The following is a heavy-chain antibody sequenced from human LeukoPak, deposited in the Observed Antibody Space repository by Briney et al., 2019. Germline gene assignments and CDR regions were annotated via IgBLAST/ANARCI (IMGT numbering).Heavy chain of an antibody. V-gene: IGHV1-8*01. CDR2: MNPNSGNT. D-gene: IGHD1-26*01. CDR1: GYTFTSYD. Sequence: ASVNVSCKSSGYTFTSYDINWVRQAAGQGLEGMGWMNPNSGNTGYAQKFQGRVTMTRNTSISTAYMELSSLRSEDTAVYYCARGSLGATPFDIWGQGTMVTVSS. J-gene: IGHJ3*02. CDR3: ARGSLGATPFDI.